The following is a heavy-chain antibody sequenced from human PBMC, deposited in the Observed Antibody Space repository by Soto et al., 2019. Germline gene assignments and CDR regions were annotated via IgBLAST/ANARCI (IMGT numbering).Heavy chain of an antibody. V-gene: IGHV4-31*02. CDR1: GGPVSGDDLY. Sequence: SETLSLTCVVSGGPVSGDDLYWSWIRHLPGKGLEWIANVYHTGTTYYNPSLKSRVSMSVDTSQNQFSLILASVTAADTAVYYCARALVTDYNSRDYHYYFAMDVWGQGTSVPVSS. CDR3: ARALVTDYNSRDYHYYFAMDV. D-gene: IGHD3-22*01. CDR2: VYHTGTT. J-gene: IGHJ6*02.